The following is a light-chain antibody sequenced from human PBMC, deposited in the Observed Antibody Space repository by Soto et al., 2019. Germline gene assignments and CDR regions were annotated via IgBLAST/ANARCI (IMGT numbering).Light chain of an antibody. CDR2: GNI. Sequence: QSVLTQPPSVSGAPGQRVTISCTGSSSNIGAGYDVHWYQQLPGTAPKLLIYGNINRPSGVPDRFSGSKSGTSASLAITGLQAEDEAYYCCQSCDSSLSGSGVFGTGTK. V-gene: IGLV1-40*01. J-gene: IGLJ1*01. CDR1: SSNIGAGYD. CDR3: QSCDSSLSGSGV.